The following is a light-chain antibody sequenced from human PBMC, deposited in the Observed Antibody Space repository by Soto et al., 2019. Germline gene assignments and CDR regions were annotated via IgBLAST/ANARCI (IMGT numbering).Light chain of an antibody. V-gene: IGKV1-5*03. Sequence: DIQMTQSPSTLSASVGDTVTITCRASQSISNWLAWYQQKPGKAPKVLIYKASNLESGVPSRFNGSGSGTEFTLTISSLQPDDFATYYCQQYNSLSHTFGQGTKLEIK. CDR1: QSISNW. CDR3: QQYNSLSHT. J-gene: IGKJ2*01. CDR2: KAS.